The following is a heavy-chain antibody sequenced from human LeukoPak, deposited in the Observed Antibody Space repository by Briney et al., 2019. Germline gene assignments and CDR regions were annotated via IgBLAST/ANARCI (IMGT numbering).Heavy chain of an antibody. CDR1: GFTLSGHA. D-gene: IGHD3-22*01. CDR3: AKDLLITMTVLIN. V-gene: IGHV3-30*04. J-gene: IGHJ3*01. CDR2: SSYDGSSK. Sequence: PGGSLRLSCTASGFTLSGHAMHWVRQAPGKGLEWVAISSYDGSSKYLADSVKGRFTISRDNSRNLVHLQMNSLRVKDTAVYYCAKDLLITMTVLINWGQGTMVTVSS.